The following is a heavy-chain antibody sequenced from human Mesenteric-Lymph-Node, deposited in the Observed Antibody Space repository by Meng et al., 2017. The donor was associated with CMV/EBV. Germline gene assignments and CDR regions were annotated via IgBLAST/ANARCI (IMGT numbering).Heavy chain of an antibody. Sequence: YGGSFSGYYWSWIRQPAGKGLEWIGEIDHSGSTSYDPSLTRRITMSVDTSRTQFSLTLNSVTAADTAVYYCARAPFYYDASGYALDYWGQGTLVTVSS. CDR1: GGSFSGYY. CDR2: IDHSGST. D-gene: IGHD3-22*01. J-gene: IGHJ4*01. V-gene: IGHV4-34*01. CDR3: ARAPFYYDASGYALDY.